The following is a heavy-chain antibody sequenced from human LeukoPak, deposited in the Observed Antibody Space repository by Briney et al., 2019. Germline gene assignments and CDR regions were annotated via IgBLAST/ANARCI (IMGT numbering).Heavy chain of an antibody. CDR3: AKITGWDYFGY. CDR2: ISDGGGST. CDR1: GFTFSSYA. D-gene: IGHD3-16*01. J-gene: IGHJ4*02. Sequence: RSGGSLRLSCAASGFTFSSYAMSWVRQAPGKGLEWVSSISDGGGSTDYAHSVKGRFTISRDNSKHTLYLQMNSLRAEDTAVYYCAKITGWDYFGYWGQGTLVTVSS. V-gene: IGHV3-23*01.